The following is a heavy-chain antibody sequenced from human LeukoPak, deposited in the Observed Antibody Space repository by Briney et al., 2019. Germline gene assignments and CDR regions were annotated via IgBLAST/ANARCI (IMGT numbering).Heavy chain of an antibody. D-gene: IGHD3-22*01. CDR1: GFTFSSYG. J-gene: IGHJ4*02. Sequence: GRSLRLSCAASGFTFSSYGMHWVRQAPGKGLEWVAVISYDGSNKYYADSVKGRFTIPRDNSKNTLYLQMNSLRAEDTAVYYCAKDAPGEYYYDSSGGGYFDYWGQGTLVTVSS. CDR3: AKDAPGEYYYDSSGGGYFDY. CDR2: ISYDGSNK. V-gene: IGHV3-30*18.